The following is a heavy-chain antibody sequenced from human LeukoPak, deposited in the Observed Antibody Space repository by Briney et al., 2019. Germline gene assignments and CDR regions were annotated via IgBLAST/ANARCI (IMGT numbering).Heavy chain of an antibody. CDR2: ISAYNGNT. Sequence: GASVRVSCTASGGTFSSYAISWVRQAPGQGLEWMGWISAYNGNTNYAQKLQGRVTMTTDTSTSTAYMELRSLRSDDTAVYYCASGAAAGGGVFDYWGQGTLVTVSS. J-gene: IGHJ4*02. D-gene: IGHD6-13*01. CDR1: GGTFSSYA. V-gene: IGHV1-18*01. CDR3: ASGAAAGGGVFDY.